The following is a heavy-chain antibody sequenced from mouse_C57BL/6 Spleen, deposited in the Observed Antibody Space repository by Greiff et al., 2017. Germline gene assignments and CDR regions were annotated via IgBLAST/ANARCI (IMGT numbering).Heavy chain of an antibody. V-gene: IGHV1-82*01. Sequence: QVQLQQSGPELVKPGASVKISCKASGYAFSSSWMNWVKQRPGKGLEWIGRIYPGDGDTNYNGKFKGKATLTADTSSSTAYMQLSSLTSEDSAVYFCASLSYDYDEDYWGQGTTLTVSS. CDR1: GYAFSSSW. D-gene: IGHD2-4*01. J-gene: IGHJ2*01. CDR3: ASLSYDYDEDY. CDR2: IYPGDGDT.